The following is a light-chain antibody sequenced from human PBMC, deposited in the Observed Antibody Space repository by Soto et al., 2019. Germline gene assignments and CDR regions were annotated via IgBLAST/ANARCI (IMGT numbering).Light chain of an antibody. CDR3: VVWDDSLGGFVA. J-gene: IGLJ2*01. CDR1: ISNIGSNT. CDR2: NDD. Sequence: QSVLTQPPSASGAPGQSVSISCSGSISNIGSNTVNWYQQLPGTAPRLLIYNDDRRPSGVPDRFSGSKSGTSASLAISGLQPEDEADYHCVVWDDSLGGFVAFGGGTQLTVL. V-gene: IGLV1-44*01.